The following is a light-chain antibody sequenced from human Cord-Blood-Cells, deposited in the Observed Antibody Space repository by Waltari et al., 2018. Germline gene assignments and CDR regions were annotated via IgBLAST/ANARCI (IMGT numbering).Light chain of an antibody. CDR3: QQSYSTPPWT. V-gene: IGKV1-39*01. CDR2: AAS. CDR1: QSISSY. J-gene: IGKJ1*01. Sequence: DIQMTQSPSSFSASVGDRVTITCRASQSISSYLNWYQQKPGKAPKLLIYAASSLQSGVPSRFSGSGSGTDFTLTISSLQPEDFATYYCQQSYSTPPWTFGQGTKVEIK.